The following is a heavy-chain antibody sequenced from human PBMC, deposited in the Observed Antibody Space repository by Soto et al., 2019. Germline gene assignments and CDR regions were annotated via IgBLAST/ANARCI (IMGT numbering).Heavy chain of an antibody. D-gene: IGHD3-22*01. CDR1: GFSISSGGYY. J-gene: IGHJ5*02. CDR3: ARDKQDYYDSSGLKT. V-gene: IGHV4-31*03. CDR2: IYYSGST. Sequence: SETLSLTCTVSGFSISSGGYYWIWIRQHPGKGLEWIGYIYYSGSTYYNPSLKSRVTISVDTSKNQFSLKLSSVTAADTAVYYCARDKQDYYDSSGLKTWGQGTLVTVSS.